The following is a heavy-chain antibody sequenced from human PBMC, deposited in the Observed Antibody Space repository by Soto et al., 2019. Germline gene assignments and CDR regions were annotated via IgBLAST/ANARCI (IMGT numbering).Heavy chain of an antibody. CDR1: GGSISSSSYY. D-gene: IGHD6-13*01. CDR3: AVVAAAGTYYYYYGMDV. CDR2: IYYSGST. Sequence: PSETLSLTCTVSGGSISSSSYYWGWIRQPPGKGLEWIGSIYYSGSTYYNPSLKSRVTISVDTSKNQFSLKLSSVTAADTAVYYCAVVAAAGTYYYYYGMDVWGQGTTVTVSS. J-gene: IGHJ6*02. V-gene: IGHV4-39*01.